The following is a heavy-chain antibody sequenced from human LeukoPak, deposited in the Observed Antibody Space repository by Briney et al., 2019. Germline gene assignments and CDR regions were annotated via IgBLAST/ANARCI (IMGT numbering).Heavy chain of an antibody. CDR1: GVSISSYY. CDR2: VYYSGNT. Sequence: SETLSLTCTVSGVSISSYYWSWIRQPPGKGLEWSGYVYYSGNTNYNPSLKSRATISRDTSKNQFSLKLSSVTAADAAVYYCARDKIAAAGYFDFWGQGTLVTVSS. CDR3: ARDKIAAAGYFDF. V-gene: IGHV4-59*01. J-gene: IGHJ4*02. D-gene: IGHD6-13*01.